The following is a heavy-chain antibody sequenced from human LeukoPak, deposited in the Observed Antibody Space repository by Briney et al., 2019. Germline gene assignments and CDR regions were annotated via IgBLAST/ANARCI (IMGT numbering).Heavy chain of an antibody. CDR3: AKVPSMVRGVAFDY. CDR2: ISGSGGST. V-gene: IGHV3-23*01. CDR1: GFTFSSYA. D-gene: IGHD3-10*01. Sequence: PGGSLRLSCAASGFTFSSYAMSWARQAPGKGLEWVSAISGSGGSTYYADSVKGRFTISRDNSKNTLYLQMNSLRAEDTAVYYCAKVPSMVRGVAFDYWGQGTLVTVSS. J-gene: IGHJ4*02.